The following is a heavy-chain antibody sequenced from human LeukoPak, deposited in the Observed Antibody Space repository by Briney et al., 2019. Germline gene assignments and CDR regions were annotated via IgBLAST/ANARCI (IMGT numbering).Heavy chain of an antibody. J-gene: IGHJ4*02. CDR2: INTDGRST. Sequence: GGSLRLSCAASGFTVSSNYMSWVRQVPGKGLEWVSRINTDGRSTSYADSVKGRFTISRDNAKNTLYLQMNSLRDEDTAIYYCAREIGSAARGRWGRGTLVTVSS. V-gene: IGHV3-74*01. CDR1: GFTVSSNY. D-gene: IGHD2-2*01. CDR3: AREIGSAARGR.